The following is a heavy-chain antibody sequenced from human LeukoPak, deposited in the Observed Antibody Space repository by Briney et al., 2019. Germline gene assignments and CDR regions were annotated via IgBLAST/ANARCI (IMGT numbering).Heavy chain of an antibody. CDR2: IYTSGST. D-gene: IGHD3-22*01. V-gene: IGHV4-4*07. CDR3: ARVGYYDSSGCHSPFDY. J-gene: IGHJ4*02. CDR1: GGSISSNY. Sequence: SETLSLTCTVSGGSISSNYWSWIRQPAGKGLEWIGRIYTSGSTNYNPSLKSRVTMSVDTSKNQFSLKLSSVTAADTAVYYCARVGYYDSSGCHSPFDYWGQGTLVTVSS.